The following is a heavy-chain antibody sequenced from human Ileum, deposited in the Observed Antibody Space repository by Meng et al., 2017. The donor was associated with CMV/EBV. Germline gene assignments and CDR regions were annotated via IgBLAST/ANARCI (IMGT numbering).Heavy chain of an antibody. CDR3: ARFRIAALGNLFDP. D-gene: IGHD6-13*01. CDR2: IFFSGNT. V-gene: IGHV4-30-4*08. Sequence: LHWSAPGLVNHSPPRALGSTASAATSSRGDYYWSWIRQPPGKGLEWIGYIFFSGNTYYNPSLNNRVIISIDTPRNQFSQKVDSVTAADTAVYYCARFRIAALGNLFDPWGHGTLVTVSS. J-gene: IGHJ5*02. CDR1: AATSSRGDYY.